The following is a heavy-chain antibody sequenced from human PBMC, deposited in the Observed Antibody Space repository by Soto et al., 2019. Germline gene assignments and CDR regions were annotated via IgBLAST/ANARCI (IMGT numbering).Heavy chain of an antibody. CDR3: ASAEASTYYDFWSGYRNYYYGMDV. D-gene: IGHD3-3*01. Sequence: VASVKVSCKASGFTFTSSAVQWVRQARGQRLEWIGWIVVGSGNTNYAQKFQERVTITRDMSTSTAYMELSSLRSEDTAVYYCASAEASTYYDFWSGYRNYYYGMDVWGQGTTVTVSS. CDR2: IVVGSGNT. V-gene: IGHV1-58*01. CDR1: GFTFTSSA. J-gene: IGHJ6*02.